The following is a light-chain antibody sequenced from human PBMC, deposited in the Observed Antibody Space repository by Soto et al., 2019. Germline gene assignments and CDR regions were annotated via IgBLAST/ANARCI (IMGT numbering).Light chain of an antibody. CDR1: QTVLYSPNNMNY. V-gene: IGKV4-1*01. CDR2: WAS. CDR3: QQFLSLPPT. J-gene: IGKJ4*01. Sequence: DIVMTQSPDSLAVSLGERVTINCKSSQTVLYSPNNMNYLAWYHQKPGQPPKLLLYWASTRESGVPDRFSGSGSGTDFTLTISTLQAEDVAVYYCQQFLSLPPTFGGGTKVEIK.